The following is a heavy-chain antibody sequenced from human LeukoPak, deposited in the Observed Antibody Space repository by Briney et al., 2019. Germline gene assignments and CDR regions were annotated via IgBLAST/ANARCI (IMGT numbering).Heavy chain of an antibody. J-gene: IGHJ4*02. CDR1: GFTFSSCA. Sequence: TGGSLRLSCAASGFTFSSCAMSWVRQAPGKGLEWVSAISGSGGSTYYADSVKGRFTISRDNSKNTLYLQMNSLRAEDTAVYYCAKGLGRPFVETTVTTSYWGQGTLVTVSS. D-gene: IGHD4-17*01. V-gene: IGHV3-23*01. CDR3: AKGLGRPFVETTVTTSY. CDR2: ISGSGGST.